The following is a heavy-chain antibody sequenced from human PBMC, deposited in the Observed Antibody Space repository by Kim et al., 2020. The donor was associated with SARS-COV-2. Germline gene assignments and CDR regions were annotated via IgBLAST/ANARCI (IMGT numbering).Heavy chain of an antibody. Sequence: GGSLRLSCAASGFTFSNYAMSWVRQVPGMGLEWVASSRSSGDGIYYADSVRGRFTISRDNSKSTLYLQMNSLRAEDTALYYCAKVRGFGSAKVWGQGTLGSVSS. CDR3: AKVRGFGSAKV. V-gene: IGHV3-23*01. CDR1: GFTFSNYA. D-gene: IGHD3-16*01. J-gene: IGHJ4*02. CDR2: SRSSGDGI.